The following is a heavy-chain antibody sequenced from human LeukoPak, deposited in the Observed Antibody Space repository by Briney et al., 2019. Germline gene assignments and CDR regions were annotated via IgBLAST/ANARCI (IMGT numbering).Heavy chain of an antibody. CDR1: GGSISSSSYY. V-gene: IGHV4-39*01. CDR2: IYYNGST. Sequence: SETLSLTCTVSGGSISSSSYYWGWIRQPPGNGLEWIGRIYYNGSTYYNPSIKSRVTISVDTSKNQFSLKLSSVTAADTAVYYCARGAKRYFDLWGRGTLVTVSS. J-gene: IGHJ2*01. CDR3: ARGAKRYFDL.